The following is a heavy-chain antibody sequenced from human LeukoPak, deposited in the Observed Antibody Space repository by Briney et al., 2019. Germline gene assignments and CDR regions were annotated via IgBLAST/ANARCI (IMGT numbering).Heavy chain of an antibody. CDR2: INPNSGGT. J-gene: IGHJ6*02. Sequence: ASVKVSCKASGYTFTGYYMHWVRQAPGQGLEWMGWINPNSGGTNYAQKFQGWVTMTRDTSISTAYMELSRLRSDDTAVYYCATANNWNVWTYYYYGMDVWGQGATVTVSS. V-gene: IGHV1-2*04. D-gene: IGHD1-1*01. CDR1: GYTFTGYY. CDR3: ATANNWNVWTYYYYGMDV.